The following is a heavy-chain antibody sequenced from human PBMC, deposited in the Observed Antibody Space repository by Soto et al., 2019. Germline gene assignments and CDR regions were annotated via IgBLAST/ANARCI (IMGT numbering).Heavy chain of an antibody. CDR3: ATDPPSGDDPVGFDP. D-gene: IGHD4-17*01. CDR1: GNTLTQIS. Sequence: QVELVQSGAEVKEPGASVKVSCKVSGNTLTQISIHWVRQVPGKGLEWMGGFDPVDGETIYAQTFEGRITITEDTSTDTAYLALSSLKSEDTAVYYCATDPPSGDDPVGFDPWGQGTLVTVSS. V-gene: IGHV1-24*01. CDR2: FDPVDGET. J-gene: IGHJ5*02.